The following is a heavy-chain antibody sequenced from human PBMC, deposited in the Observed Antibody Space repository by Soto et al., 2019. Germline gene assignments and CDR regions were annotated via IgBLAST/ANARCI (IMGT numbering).Heavy chain of an antibody. CDR3: ASESIAADGTPAYYGMGV. CDR1: GFTFSSYS. J-gene: IGHJ6*02. V-gene: IGHV3-48*02. CDR2: ISSSSSTI. D-gene: IGHD6-13*01. Sequence: GGSLRLSCAASGFTFSSYSMNWVRQAPGKGLEWVSYISSSSSTIYYADSVKGRFTISRDNAKNSLYLQMNSLRDEDTAVYYCASESIAADGTPAYYGMGVWGQGTTVTVSS.